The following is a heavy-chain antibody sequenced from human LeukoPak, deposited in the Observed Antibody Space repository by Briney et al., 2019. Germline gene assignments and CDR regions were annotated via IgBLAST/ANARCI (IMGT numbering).Heavy chain of an antibody. V-gene: IGHV4-4*07. CDR3: ARDEGSGWYGY. CDR2: IHTSGST. Sequence: SETLSLTCTVSGGSITHYYWTWIRQPPGKTLEWIGRIHTSGSTNYNPSLKSRVTLSVDTSKNLFSLRLSSVTAADTAVYYCARDEGSGWYGYWGQGTLVTVSS. CDR1: GGSITHYY. D-gene: IGHD6-19*01. J-gene: IGHJ4*02.